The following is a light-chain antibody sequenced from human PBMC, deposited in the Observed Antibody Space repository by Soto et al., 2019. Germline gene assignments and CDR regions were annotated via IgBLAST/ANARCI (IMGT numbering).Light chain of an antibody. Sequence: DIQLTQSPSFLSASVGDRVTISCRASQGISDYLAWYQQKPGKAPKLLIYGASTLQSGVPSRFSGSASGTELQLTISRLQPEDCADYFCQQFNAYPLTFGGGTKLEIK. CDR2: GAS. J-gene: IGKJ4*01. V-gene: IGKV1-9*01. CDR1: QGISDY. CDR3: QQFNAYPLT.